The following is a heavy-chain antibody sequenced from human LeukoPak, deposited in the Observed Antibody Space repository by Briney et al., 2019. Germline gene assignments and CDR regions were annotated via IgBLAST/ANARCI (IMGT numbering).Heavy chain of an antibody. CDR3: ARDYPAEDAFDI. D-gene: IGHD1-14*01. CDR2: ISYDGSNK. J-gene: IGHJ3*02. V-gene: IGHV3-30-3*01. Sequence: PGGSLRLSCAASGFTFSSYAMHWVRQAPGKGLEWVAVISYDGSNKYYADSVKGRFTISRDNSKNTLYLQMNSLRAEDTAVYYCARDYPAEDAFDIWGQGTMVTVSS. CDR1: GFTFSSYA.